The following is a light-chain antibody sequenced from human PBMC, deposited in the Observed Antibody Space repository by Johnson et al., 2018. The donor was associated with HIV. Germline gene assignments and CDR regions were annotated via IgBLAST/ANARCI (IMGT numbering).Light chain of an antibody. Sequence: QSVLTQPPSVSAAPGQKVTISCSGSSSNIGNNYVSWYQQLHGTAPKLLIYDNNKRPSGIPDRFSGSKSGTSATLGITGLPTGDEADYYCGTWDSSLNAGVFGTWTKVTVL. CDR2: DNN. CDR1: SSNIGNNY. V-gene: IGLV1-51*01. CDR3: GTWDSSLNAGV. J-gene: IGLJ1*01.